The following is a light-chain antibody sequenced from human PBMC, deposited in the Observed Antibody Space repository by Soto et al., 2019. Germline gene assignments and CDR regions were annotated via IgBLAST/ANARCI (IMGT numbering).Light chain of an antibody. CDR1: QSVSSN. Sequence: EIVMTQSPATLSVSPGERATLSCRASQSVSSNVAWYQQKPGQAPRLLIYGASTRATGIPARFSGSGSGTEFTLTISSLQSEDFAVYYCQQYNSWPPLTFGGGTKVEIK. J-gene: IGKJ4*01. V-gene: IGKV3-15*01. CDR3: QQYNSWPPLT. CDR2: GAS.